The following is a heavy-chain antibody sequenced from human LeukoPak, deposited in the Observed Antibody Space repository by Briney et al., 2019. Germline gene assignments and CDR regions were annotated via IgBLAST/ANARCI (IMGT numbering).Heavy chain of an antibody. Sequence: HSGGSLRLSCAASGFTFSSYGMSWVRQAPGKGLEWVSAISGSGGSTYYADSVKGRFTISRDNSKNTLYLQMNSLRAEDTALYYCAISRGYYDYWGQGTLVTVSS. CDR3: AISRGYYDY. V-gene: IGHV3-23*01. J-gene: IGHJ4*02. CDR2: ISGSGGST. D-gene: IGHD1-26*01. CDR1: GFTFSSYG.